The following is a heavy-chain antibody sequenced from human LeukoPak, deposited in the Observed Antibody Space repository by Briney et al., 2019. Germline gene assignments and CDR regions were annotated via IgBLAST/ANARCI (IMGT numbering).Heavy chain of an antibody. J-gene: IGHJ4*02. V-gene: IGHV1-69*05. CDR2: IIPLFGTA. D-gene: IGHD3-3*01. CDR3: AREGADFWSGYYFDY. CDR1: GGTFSSYA. Sequence: SVKVSCKASGGTFSSYAISWVRQAPGQGLEWMGGIIPLFGTANYAQKFQGRVTITTDESTSTAYMELSSLRSEDTAVYYCAREGADFWSGYYFDYWGQGTLVTVSS.